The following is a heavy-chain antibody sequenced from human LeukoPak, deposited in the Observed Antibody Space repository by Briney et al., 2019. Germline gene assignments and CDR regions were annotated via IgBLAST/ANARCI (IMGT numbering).Heavy chain of an antibody. D-gene: IGHD2-15*01. Sequence: SETLSLTCTVSGGSISSYYWSWIRQPPGKGLEWIGYIYYSGSTNYNPSLKSRVTISVDTSKNQFSLKLSSATAADTAVYYCARERVVAATHYFDYWGQGTLVTVSS. CDR3: ARERVVAATHYFDY. J-gene: IGHJ4*02. CDR1: GGSISSYY. CDR2: IYYSGST. V-gene: IGHV4-59*01.